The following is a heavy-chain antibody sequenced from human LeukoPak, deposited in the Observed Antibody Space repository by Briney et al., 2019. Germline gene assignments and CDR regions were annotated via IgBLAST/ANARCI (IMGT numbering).Heavy chain of an antibody. D-gene: IGHD1-14*01. CDR2: IMQDEAEK. CDR3: VRLGSTRPGYWYKLVDQ. V-gene: IGHV3-7*03. J-gene: IGHJ4*02. Sequence: GGSLSLFCVTYGLFFNIYWMSWARRAPGKGLEWVVYIMQDEAEKFDLGSVKGRLTISRDNAKNSLYLQIISRRVEDTALYYCVRLGSTRPGYWYKLVDQWGQGTLVTVSS. CDR1: GLFFNIYW.